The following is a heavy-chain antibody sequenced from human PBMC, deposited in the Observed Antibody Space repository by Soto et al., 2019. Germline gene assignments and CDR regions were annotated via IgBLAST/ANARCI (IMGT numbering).Heavy chain of an antibody. CDR2: ISTNGGST. V-gene: IGHV3-64D*06. CDR3: VKGEYYYDSSGYYPFDY. CDR1: GFTFSSYA. J-gene: IGHJ4*02. D-gene: IGHD3-22*01. Sequence: PVVSLRLSCCASGFTFSSYAMHWVRQAPGTGLEYVSSISTNGGSTHYADSVKGRFTISRDNSKNTQYLQMSSLRADDTVVYYCVKGEYYYDSSGYYPFDYWGQGT.